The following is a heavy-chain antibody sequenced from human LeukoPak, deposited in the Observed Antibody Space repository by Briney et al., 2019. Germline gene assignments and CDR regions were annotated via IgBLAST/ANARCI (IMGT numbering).Heavy chain of an antibody. J-gene: IGHJ4*02. D-gene: IGHD1-26*01. CDR3: ARVVEDKWELLHYFDY. CDR1: GYTFTGYY. V-gene: IGHV1-2*02. Sequence: GASVKVSCKASGYTFTGYYMHWVRQAPGQGLEWMGWINPNSGGTNYAQKFQGRVTMTRDTSISTAYVELSRLRSDDTAVYYCARVVEDKWELLHYFDYWGQGTLVTVSS. CDR2: INPNSGGT.